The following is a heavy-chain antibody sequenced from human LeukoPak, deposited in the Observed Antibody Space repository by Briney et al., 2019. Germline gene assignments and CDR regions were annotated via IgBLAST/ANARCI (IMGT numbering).Heavy chain of an antibody. D-gene: IGHD6-19*01. J-gene: IGHJ4*02. CDR2: IIPILGIA. V-gene: IGHV1-69*02. CDR3: SRSKSVAGSFAY. Sequence: GSSVKVSCKASGGTFNSYTISWVRQAPGQGLEWMGRIIPILGIANYAQKFQGRDTITADKSTSTAYMERSSLRSEDKAGYYCSRSKSVAGSFAYWGQGTLVTVSS. CDR1: GGTFNSYT.